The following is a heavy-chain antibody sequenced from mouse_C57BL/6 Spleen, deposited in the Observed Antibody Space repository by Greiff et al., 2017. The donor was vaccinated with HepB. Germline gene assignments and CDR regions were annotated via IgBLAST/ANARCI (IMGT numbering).Heavy chain of an antibody. D-gene: IGHD1-1*01. CDR3: ARHPLYYYGSSHWYFDV. Sequence: LVESGAELVKPGASVKLSCKASGYTFTEYTIHWVKQRSGQGLEWIGWFYPGSGSIKYNEKFKDKATLTADKSSSTVYMELSRLTSEDSAVYFCARHPLYYYGSSHWYFDVWGTGTTVTVSS. V-gene: IGHV1-62-2*01. CDR2: FYPGSGSI. CDR1: GYTFTEYT. J-gene: IGHJ1*03.